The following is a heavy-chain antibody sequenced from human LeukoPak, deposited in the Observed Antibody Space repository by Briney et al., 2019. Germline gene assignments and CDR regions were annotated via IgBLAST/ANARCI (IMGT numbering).Heavy chain of an antibody. J-gene: IGHJ4*02. CDR3: ARHGEYGYNTVDY. Sequence: SETLSLTCTVSGGSISRSTYYWGWIRQPPGKGLEWIGSVYYSGTTYYKPSLKSRVTISVDTSKNQFSLKLNSVTAADTAVYLCARHGEYGYNTVDYWGQGTLVTVSS. CDR1: GGSISRSTYY. V-gene: IGHV4-39*01. D-gene: IGHD5-24*01. CDR2: VYYSGTT.